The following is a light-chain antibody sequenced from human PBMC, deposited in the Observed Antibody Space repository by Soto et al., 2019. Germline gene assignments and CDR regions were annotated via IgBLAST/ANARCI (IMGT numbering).Light chain of an antibody. CDR1: NIGGYS. Sequence: SYELTQPPSVSVAPGNTARITCGGNNIGGYSVHWYQQKPGQAPVLVIYYESDRPSGIPERFSDSNSGNMATLTISRVEAGDEADYYCQVWDSGSDHVIFGGGTKLTVL. CDR2: YES. V-gene: IGLV3-21*04. CDR3: QVWDSGSDHVI. J-gene: IGLJ2*01.